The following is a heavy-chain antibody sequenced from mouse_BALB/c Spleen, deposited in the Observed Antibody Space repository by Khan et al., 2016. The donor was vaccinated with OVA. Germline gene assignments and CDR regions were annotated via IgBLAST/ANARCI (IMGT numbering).Heavy chain of an antibody. CDR2: IWAGGST. Sequence: QVQLKESGPGLVAPSQSLSITCTVSGFSLTSYGVHWVRQPPGKGLEWLGVIWAGGSTNYNSALMSRLSISKDNSKSQVFLKMNSLQTDDTAMYYCATYYYGSSYYFDVWGAGTTVTVSS. CDR1: GFSLTSYG. CDR3: ATYYYGSSYYFDV. V-gene: IGHV2-9*02. D-gene: IGHD1-1*01. J-gene: IGHJ1*01.